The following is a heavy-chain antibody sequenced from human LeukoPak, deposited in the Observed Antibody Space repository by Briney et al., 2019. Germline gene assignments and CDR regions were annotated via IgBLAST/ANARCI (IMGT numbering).Heavy chain of an antibody. CDR1: GFTFSSFA. V-gene: IGHV3-23*01. J-gene: IGHJ4*02. CDR2: IGNTGTNT. Sequence: GGSLRLSCAASGFTFSSFAMSWVRQTPRKGLEWVSTIGNTGTNTYYADSVKGRFTISRDNSKNTLYLQMNSLRAEDTAVYYCAKDRYVAAVAVTLFDYWGQGTLVTVSS. CDR3: AKDRYVAAVAVTLFDY. D-gene: IGHD6-19*01.